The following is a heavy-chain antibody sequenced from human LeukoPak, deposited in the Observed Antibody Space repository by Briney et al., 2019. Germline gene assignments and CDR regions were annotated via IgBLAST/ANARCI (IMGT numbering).Heavy chain of an antibody. CDR2: IYYSGST. Sequence: SETLSLTCTVSGGSISSYYWSWIRQPPGKGLEWIGYIYYSGSTNYNPSLKSRVTISLDTSKNHFSLKLSSVTAADTAVYYCARTSGLGVVDYWGQGTLVTVSS. D-gene: IGHD3/OR15-3a*01. J-gene: IGHJ4*02. V-gene: IGHV4-59*01. CDR3: ARTSGLGVVDY. CDR1: GGSISSYY.